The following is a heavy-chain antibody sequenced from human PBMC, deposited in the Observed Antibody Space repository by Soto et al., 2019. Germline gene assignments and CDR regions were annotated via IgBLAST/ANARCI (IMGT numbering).Heavy chain of an antibody. CDR3: ARGGYCSGGSCYSAKYNWFDP. CDR1: GFTFSDYY. J-gene: IGHJ5*02. V-gene: IGHV3-11*01. D-gene: IGHD2-15*01. Sequence: GGSLRLSCAASGFTFSDYYMSWIRQAPGKGLEWVSYISSSGSTIYYADSVKGRFTISRDNAKNSLYLQMNSLRAEDTAVYYCARGGYCSGGSCYSAKYNWFDPWGQGTLVTVSS. CDR2: ISSSGSTI.